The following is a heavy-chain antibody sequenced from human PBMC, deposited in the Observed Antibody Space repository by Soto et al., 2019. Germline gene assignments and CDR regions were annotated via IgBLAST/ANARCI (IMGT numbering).Heavy chain of an antibody. D-gene: IGHD3-16*01. J-gene: IGHJ4*02. CDR1: GASVSSGSYY. V-gene: IGHV4-61*01. Sequence: QVQLQESGPGLMKPSETLSLTCTVSGASVSSGSYYWGWFRQPPGKGLEWIGYIYNSGSTSYNASLKSRVTISVDTSRNQISLKLNSVTAADTAIYYCAKEVWGSYVDYWGQGTLVTVSS. CDR3: AKEVWGSYVDY. CDR2: IYNSGST.